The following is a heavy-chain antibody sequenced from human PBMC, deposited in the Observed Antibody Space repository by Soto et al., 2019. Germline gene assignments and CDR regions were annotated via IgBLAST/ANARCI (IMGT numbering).Heavy chain of an antibody. V-gene: IGHV3-7*01. CDR1: GFTFSSYW. Sequence: GGSLRLSCAASGFTFSSYWMSWVRQAPGKGLEWVANIKQDGSEKYYVDSVKGRFTISRDNAKNSLYLQMNSLRAEDTAVYYCARDLKESTMIVVVTEDAFDIWGQGTMVTVSS. J-gene: IGHJ3*02. D-gene: IGHD3-22*01. CDR3: ARDLKESTMIVVVTEDAFDI. CDR2: IKQDGSEK.